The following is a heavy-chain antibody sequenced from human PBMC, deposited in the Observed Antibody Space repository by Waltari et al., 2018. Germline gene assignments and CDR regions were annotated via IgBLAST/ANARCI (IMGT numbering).Heavy chain of an antibody. CDR2: IKQDGSEK. CDR1: GFTFSSFY. V-gene: IGHV3-7*03. Sequence: EVQLVESGGGLVQPGGSLRLSCAASGFTFSSFYMSWVRQAPGKGLEWVANIKQDGSEKYYVDSVKGRFTISRDNAKNAVYLQMNSLRVEDKAIYYCAKSPYSYSVSWFDPWGQGTLVTVSS. J-gene: IGHJ5*02. D-gene: IGHD5-12*01. CDR3: AKSPYSYSVSWFDP.